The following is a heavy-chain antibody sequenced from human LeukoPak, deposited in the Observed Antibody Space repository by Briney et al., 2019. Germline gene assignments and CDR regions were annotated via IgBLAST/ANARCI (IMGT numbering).Heavy chain of an antibody. J-gene: IGHJ4*02. CDR2: IYYSGST. V-gene: IGHV4-59*01. CDR3: AALGILTYYFDY. Sequence: SETLSLTCAVYGGSFSGYYCSWIRQPPGKGLEWIGYIYYSGSTNYNPSLKSRVTISVDTSKNQFSLKLSSVTAADTAVYYCAALGILTYYFDYWGQGTLVTVSS. D-gene: IGHD1-26*01. CDR1: GGSFSGYY.